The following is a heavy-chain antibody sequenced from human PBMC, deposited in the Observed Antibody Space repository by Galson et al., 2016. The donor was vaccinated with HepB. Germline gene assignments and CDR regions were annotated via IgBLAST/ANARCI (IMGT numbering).Heavy chain of an antibody. CDR1: TASITNFY. J-gene: IGHJ4*02. D-gene: IGHD3-22*01. Sequence: SETLSLTCTVSTASITNFYWSWIRQSPEKALEWIGYVHYSGSTNYNPSLKSRVTISLDMSKNQFSLTLRSVTAADTAVYYCARDRSYYDSSFGYWGPGTLVTVSS. CDR3: ARDRSYYDSSFGY. V-gene: IGHV4-59*01. CDR2: VHYSGST.